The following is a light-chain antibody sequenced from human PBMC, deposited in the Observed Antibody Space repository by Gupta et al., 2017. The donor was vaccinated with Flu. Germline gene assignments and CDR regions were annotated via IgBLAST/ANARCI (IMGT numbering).Light chain of an antibody. CDR1: QSGVYSPIKSSY. J-gene: IGKJ1*01. CDR2: WAS. CDR3: QQYYSMPWT. V-gene: IGKV4-1*01. Sequence: KTIQSGVYSPIKSSYLAWYQQKSGKPPKVLIYWASTRESGVPDRFSGSGSGADFTLTINSLQAEDVAVYYCQQYYSMPWTFGQGTRVEIK.